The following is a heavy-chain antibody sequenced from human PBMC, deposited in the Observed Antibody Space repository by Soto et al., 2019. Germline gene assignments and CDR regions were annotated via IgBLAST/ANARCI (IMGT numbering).Heavy chain of an antibody. V-gene: IGHV1-46*03. CDR1: GYTFTSYY. Sequence: ASVKVSCKASGYTFTSYYMHWVRQAPGQGLEWMGIINPSGGSTSYAQKFQGRVTMTRDTSTSTVYMELSSLRSEDTAVYYCASYCSGGSCYRGIDAFDIWGQGTMVTV. CDR2: INPSGGST. D-gene: IGHD2-15*01. J-gene: IGHJ3*02. CDR3: ASYCSGGSCYRGIDAFDI.